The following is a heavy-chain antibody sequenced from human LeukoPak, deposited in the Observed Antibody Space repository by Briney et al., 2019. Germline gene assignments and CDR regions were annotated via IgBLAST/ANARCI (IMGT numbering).Heavy chain of an antibody. CDR3: AREMYSGMYNDAFDI. J-gene: IGHJ3*02. Sequence: PGGSLRLSCTASGFTVSSNYMSWVRQAPGKGLEWVSDIRSDGSTNHADSVKGRFTISRDNSKNTLYLQMNNLRAEDTAMYYCAREMYSGMYNDAFDIWGQGTKVTVSP. CDR2: IRSDGST. D-gene: IGHD1-26*01. V-gene: IGHV3-53*01. CDR1: GFTVSSNY.